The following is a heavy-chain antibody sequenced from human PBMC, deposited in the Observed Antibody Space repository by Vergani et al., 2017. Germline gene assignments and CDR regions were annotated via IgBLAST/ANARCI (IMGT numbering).Heavy chain of an antibody. D-gene: IGHD3-10*01. V-gene: IGHV1-18*01. CDR3: ARERGEDDEPGSPRGIH. J-gene: IGHJ4*02. CDR2: ISAYNGNT. CDR1: GYTFTSYG. Sequence: QVQLVQSGAEVKTPGASVKVSCKASGYTFTSYGISWVRQAPGQGLDWMGWISAYNGNTNYAQKLQGRGTMTTDTSTVTAYRELRSLRSDDTAVYYWARERGEDDEPGSPRGIHWGQGTLVTVSS.